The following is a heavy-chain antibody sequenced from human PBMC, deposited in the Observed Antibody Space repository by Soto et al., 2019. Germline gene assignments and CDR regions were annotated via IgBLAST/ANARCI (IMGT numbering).Heavy chain of an antibody. CDR1: GFTFTSSA. Sequence: SVKVSCKASGFTFTSSAVQWVRQARGQRLEWIGWIVVGSGNTNYAQKFQERVTITRDMSTSTAYMELSSLRSEDTAVYYCAASWGTGPRAFDIWGQGTMVTVSS. CDR3: AASWGTGPRAFDI. V-gene: IGHV1-58*01. D-gene: IGHD1-1*01. CDR2: IVVGSGNT. J-gene: IGHJ3*02.